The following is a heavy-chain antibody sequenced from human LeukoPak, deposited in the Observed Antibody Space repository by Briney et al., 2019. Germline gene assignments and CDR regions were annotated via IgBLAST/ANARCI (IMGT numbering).Heavy chain of an antibody. CDR3: ARGILGSWYGWDNYYYGMDV. J-gene: IGHJ6*02. CDR1: GDSVSSNSAA. V-gene: IGHV6-1*01. Sequence: SQTLSLTCAISGDSVSSNSAAWNWIRQSPSRGLEWLGRTYYRSKWYNDYAVSVKSRITINPDTSKNQFSLQLNSVTPEDTAVYYCARGILGSWYGWDNYYYGMDVWGQGTTVTVSS. D-gene: IGHD6-13*01. CDR2: TYYRSKWYN.